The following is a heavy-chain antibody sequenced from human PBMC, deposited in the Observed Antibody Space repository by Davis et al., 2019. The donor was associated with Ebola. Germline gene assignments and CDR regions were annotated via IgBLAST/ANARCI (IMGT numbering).Heavy chain of an antibody. CDR2: VIDSGIT. CDR1: GGSISSSSYY. V-gene: IGHV4-39*07. CDR3: ARPGALGTIYYHFDY. J-gene: IGHJ4*02. D-gene: IGHD5-12*01. Sequence: GSLRLSCTVSGGSISSSSYYWSWVRQSPGKGLEWIGEVIDSGITNYNPSLKSRVSVSVDRSKNQFSLKLTSVTAADTAVYYCARPGALGTIYYHFDYWGQGTLVTVSP.